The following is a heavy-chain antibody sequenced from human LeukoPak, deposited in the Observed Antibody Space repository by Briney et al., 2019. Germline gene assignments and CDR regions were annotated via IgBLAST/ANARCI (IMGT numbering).Heavy chain of an antibody. D-gene: IGHD1-20*01. CDR3: ARYNSLNAFDI. CDR2: IYYSGNT. J-gene: IGHJ3*02. Sequence: SETLSLTCTVSGGSITSYYWSWIRPPPGKGLEWIGYIYYSGNTNYNPSLKSRVTISVDTSKNQFSLKLTSVTAADTAVYYCARYNSLNAFDIWGQGTMVTVSS. CDR1: GGSITSYY. V-gene: IGHV4-59*08.